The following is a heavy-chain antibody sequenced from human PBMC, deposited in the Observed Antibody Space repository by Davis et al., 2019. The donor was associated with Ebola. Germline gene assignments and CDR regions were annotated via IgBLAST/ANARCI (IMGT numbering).Heavy chain of an antibody. CDR3: ASRLSSGWYGDAYYFDY. J-gene: IGHJ4*02. V-gene: IGHV4-39*01. CDR1: GGSISSSSYY. D-gene: IGHD6-19*01. Sequence: PSETLSLTCTVSGGSISSSSYYWGWIRQPPGKGLEWIGSIYYSGSTYYNPSLKSRVTISVDTSKNQFSLKLSSVTAADTAVYYCASRLSSGWYGDAYYFDYWGQGTLVTVSS. CDR2: IYYSGST.